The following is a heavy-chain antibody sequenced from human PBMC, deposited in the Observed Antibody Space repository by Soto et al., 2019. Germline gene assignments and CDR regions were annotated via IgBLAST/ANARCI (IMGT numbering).Heavy chain of an antibody. CDR1: GFTFSSHA. J-gene: IGHJ6*02. D-gene: IGHD3-16*01. CDR3: AKDLYAYYYYGLDV. V-gene: IGHV3-23*01. Sequence: EVQLLESGGGLVQPGGSLKLSCAGSGFTFSSHAMTWVRQAPGKGLEWVSAISGSGGSTYYADSVRGRFTISRDNAMNTLYLQVNSLRAEDTAVYYCAKDLYAYYYYGLDVWGQGTTVTVSS. CDR2: ISGSGGST.